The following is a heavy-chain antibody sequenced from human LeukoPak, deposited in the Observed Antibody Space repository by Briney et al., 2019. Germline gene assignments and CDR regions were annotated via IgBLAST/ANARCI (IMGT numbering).Heavy chain of an antibody. V-gene: IGHV3-23*01. Sequence: PGGSLRLSCAASGFTFTSYAMSWVRQAPGKGLEWVSAITGTGGSTYYAASVKGRFTVSRDNSKNTLYLQMSSLRAEDTAMYYCAKVRDTRDWYKDAFDIWGPGTRVTVSS. J-gene: IGHJ3*02. CDR1: GFTFTSYA. CDR2: ITGTGGST. D-gene: IGHD6-19*01. CDR3: AKVRDTRDWYKDAFDI.